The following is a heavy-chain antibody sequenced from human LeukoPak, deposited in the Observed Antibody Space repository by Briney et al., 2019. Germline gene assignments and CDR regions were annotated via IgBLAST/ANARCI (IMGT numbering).Heavy chain of an antibody. CDR2: IYYTGTT. D-gene: IGHD3-10*01. V-gene: IGHV4-39*01. CDR1: GGSISDTNYY. CDR3: ARQYTDGSGSYNFDY. J-gene: IGHJ4*02. Sequence: NPSETLSLTCSVSGGSISDTNYYWAWIRQPPGKGLEWIANIYYTGTTYYNPALKSRVTISVDTSKNQFSLKLSSVTAADTAVYYCARQYTDGSGSYNFDYWGQGTLVTVSS.